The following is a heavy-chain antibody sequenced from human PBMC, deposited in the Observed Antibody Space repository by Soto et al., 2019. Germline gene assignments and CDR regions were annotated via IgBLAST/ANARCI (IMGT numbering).Heavy chain of an antibody. V-gene: IGHV3-74*01. CDR3: ARERTSKGGMDI. CDR2: IISGGTRA. CDR1: GFTFSSDW. J-gene: IGHJ6*02. Sequence: PGGSLRLSCAASGFTFSSDWMNWVRQSPGKGLEWVSRIISGGTRATYADFVKGRFTITRDNAKNTLYLQMHGLTADDTAVYYCARERTSKGGMDIWGQGTTVTVSS.